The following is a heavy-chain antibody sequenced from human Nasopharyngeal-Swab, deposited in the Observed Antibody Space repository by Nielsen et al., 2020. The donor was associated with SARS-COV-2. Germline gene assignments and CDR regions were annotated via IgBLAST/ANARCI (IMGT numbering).Heavy chain of an antibody. Sequence: SETLSLTCTASGGSISNSYWSWIRQPPGKGLEWIAYIYYSGSTNYNPSLKGRVTISVDTSKNKFSLKLSSVTAADTTVYYCARAGKPKPRLPILYSGSYHDKKYSFDYFDDWGQGTLVTVSS. V-gene: IGHV4-59*01. CDR1: GGSISNSY. J-gene: IGHJ4*02. CDR2: IYYSGST. CDR3: ARAGKPKPRLPILYSGSYHDKKYSFDYFDD. D-gene: IGHD1-26*01.